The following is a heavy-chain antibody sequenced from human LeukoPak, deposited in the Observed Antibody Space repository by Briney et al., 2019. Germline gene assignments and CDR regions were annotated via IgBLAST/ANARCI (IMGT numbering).Heavy chain of an antibody. CDR1: GYTFTSYY. CDR3: TFFDY. CDR2: INPSGGST. V-gene: IGHV1-46*01. J-gene: IGHJ4*02. Sequence: ASVKVSCKASGYTFTSYYIHWVRQAPGQGLEWMGIINPSGGSTSYVQEFQGRVTMTRDTSTSTVYMELSSLRSEDTALYSTTFFDYWGQGTLVTVSS. D-gene: IGHD5-12*01.